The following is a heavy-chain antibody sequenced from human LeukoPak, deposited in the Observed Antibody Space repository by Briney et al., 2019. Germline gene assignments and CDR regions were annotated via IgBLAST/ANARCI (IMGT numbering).Heavy chain of an antibody. CDR1: GFTVSSNY. D-gene: IGHD4-17*01. J-gene: IGHJ4*02. Sequence: GGSLCLSCAVYGFTVSSNYMGWVRLAPGKGLEWVSVIYSGGSTYYADSVKGRFTISRDNSKNTLYLQMNSLRAEDTAVYYCARLDDYGDDVMNWGQGTLVTVSS. CDR2: IYSGGST. V-gene: IGHV3-53*01. CDR3: ARLDDYGDDVMN.